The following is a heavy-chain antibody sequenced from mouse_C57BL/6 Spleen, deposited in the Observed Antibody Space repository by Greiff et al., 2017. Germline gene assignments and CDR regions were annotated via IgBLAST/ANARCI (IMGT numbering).Heavy chain of an antibody. CDR3: ARGGGIYYGNYYAMVY. CDR1: GFTFSDYY. CDR2: INYDGSST. Sequence: EVMLVESEGGLVQPGSSMKLSCTASGFTFSDYYMAWVRQVPEKGLEWVANINYDGSSTNYLDYLKGRFIISRDNAKNILYLQMSSLKSEDTATYYCARGGGIYYGNYYAMVYWGEGTSVTVS. D-gene: IGHD2-1*01. J-gene: IGHJ4*01. V-gene: IGHV5-16*01.